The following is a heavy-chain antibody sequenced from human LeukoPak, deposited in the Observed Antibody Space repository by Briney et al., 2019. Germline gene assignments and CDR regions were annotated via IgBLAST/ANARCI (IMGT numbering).Heavy chain of an antibody. CDR3: AREQDYYDSRNNWFDP. Sequence: SETLSLTCAVYGGSFSGYYWSWIRQPPGKGLEWIGEINHSGSTNYNPSLESRVTISVDTSKNQFSLRLSSVTAADTAVYYCAREQDYYDSRNNWFDPWGQGTLVTVSS. CDR1: GGSFSGYY. CDR2: INHSGST. J-gene: IGHJ5*02. V-gene: IGHV4-34*01. D-gene: IGHD3-22*01.